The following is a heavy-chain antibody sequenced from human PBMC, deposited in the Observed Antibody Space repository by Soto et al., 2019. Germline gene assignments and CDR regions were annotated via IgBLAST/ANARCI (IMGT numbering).Heavy chain of an antibody. Sequence: VQLVQSGAEVKSPGASVRVSCTTSGYTFTGYFIHWVRQAPGQGLEWMGWINPNSGDTSYSQKFQGWVTMARDTSISTAYMELSRLRSDDTAVYYCARATAYDFWSGYYRSYRLDVWGQGTTVTV. CDR2: INPNSGDT. J-gene: IGHJ6*02. CDR1: GYTFTGYF. D-gene: IGHD3-3*01. CDR3: ARATAYDFWSGYYRSYRLDV. V-gene: IGHV1-2*04.